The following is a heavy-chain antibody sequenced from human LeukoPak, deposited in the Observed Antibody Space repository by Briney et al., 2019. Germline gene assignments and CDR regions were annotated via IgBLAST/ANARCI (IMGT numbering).Heavy chain of an antibody. D-gene: IGHD2-21*02. CDR2: IIPLFGTA. CDR1: GGTFSNFA. Sequence: SVKVSCKASGGTFSNFAISWVRQAPGQGLEWMGGIIPLFGTANYGQKSQGRVTITADKSTSTAYMELSSLRSEDTAVYYCASYYCGGDCYPTTTQFDIWGQGTMVTVSS. CDR3: ASYYCGGDCYPTTTQFDI. V-gene: IGHV1-69*06. J-gene: IGHJ3*02.